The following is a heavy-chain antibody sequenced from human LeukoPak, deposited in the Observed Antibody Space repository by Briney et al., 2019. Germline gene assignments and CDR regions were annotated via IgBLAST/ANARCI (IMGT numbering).Heavy chain of an antibody. V-gene: IGHV1-69*01. J-gene: IGHJ3*02. D-gene: IGHD2-8*01. CDR2: IIPIFGTA. CDR1: GGTFSSYA. CDR3: ARGDIVLMVYAMAFDI. Sequence: SVKVSCKASGGTFSSYAISWVRQAPGQGLEWMGGIIPIFGTANYAQKFQGRVTITADESTSTAYMELSSLRSEDTAVYYCARGDIVLMVYAMAFDIWGQGTMVTVSS.